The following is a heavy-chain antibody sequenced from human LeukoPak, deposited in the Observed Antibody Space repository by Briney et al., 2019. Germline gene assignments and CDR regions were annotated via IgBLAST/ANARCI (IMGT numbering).Heavy chain of an antibody. Sequence: PGGSLRLSCAASGFTFSSHNMNWVRQAPGKGLEWVSSISSSSSYIYYADSVKGRFTISRDNAKNSQYLQMNSLRAEDTALYYCAKGHCSSTSCYLVDYWGQGTLVTVSS. J-gene: IGHJ4*02. D-gene: IGHD2-2*01. V-gene: IGHV3-21*04. CDR3: AKGHCSSTSCYLVDY. CDR2: ISSSSSYI. CDR1: GFTFSSHN.